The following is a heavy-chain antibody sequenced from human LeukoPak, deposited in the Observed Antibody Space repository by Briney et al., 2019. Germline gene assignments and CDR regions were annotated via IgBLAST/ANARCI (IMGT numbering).Heavy chain of an antibody. CDR2: ISGSGGST. CDR1: GFTFSSYG. Sequence: GGSLRLSWAASGFTFSSYGMSWVRQAPGKWLEWVSAISGSGGSTYYADSVKGRFTISRDNSKNTLYLQMNSLRAEDTAVYYCARARSSYGYGDAFNIWGQGTMVTVSS. J-gene: IGHJ3*02. CDR3: ARARSSYGYGDAFNI. D-gene: IGHD5-18*01. V-gene: IGHV3-23*01.